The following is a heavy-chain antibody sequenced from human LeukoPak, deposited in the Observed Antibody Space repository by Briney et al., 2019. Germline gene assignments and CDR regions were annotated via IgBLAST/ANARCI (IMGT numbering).Heavy chain of an antibody. D-gene: IGHD2-15*01. CDR3: ARDIEH. Sequence: SETLSLTCTVSSGSVSNSHYYWAWVRQPPGKGLEWLGSIFYSGSTHYNPSLKSPVTISIDTSKNQFSLKVSSVTAADTAIYYCARDIEHWGQGTLVTVSS. J-gene: IGHJ4*02. CDR1: SGSVSNSHYY. CDR2: IFYSGST. V-gene: IGHV4-39*07.